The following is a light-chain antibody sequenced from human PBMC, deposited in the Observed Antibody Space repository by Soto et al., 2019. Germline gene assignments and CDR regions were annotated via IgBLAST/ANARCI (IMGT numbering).Light chain of an antibody. CDR1: SSDVGGYNY. J-gene: IGLJ1*01. V-gene: IGLV2-14*03. Sequence: SALTQPASVSRSPGQSITISCTGTSSDVGGYNYVSWYQHHPGKAPKLMIFDVSNRPSGVSNRFSGSKSGNTASLTISGLQPEDEADYYCSSYTTSNTRQIVFGTGTKV. CDR3: SSYTTSNTRQIV. CDR2: DVS.